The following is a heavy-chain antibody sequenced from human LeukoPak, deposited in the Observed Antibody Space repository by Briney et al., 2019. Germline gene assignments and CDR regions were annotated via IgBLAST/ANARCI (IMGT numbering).Heavy chain of an antibody. Sequence: TGGSLRLSCAASGFTFSSYGMHWVRQAPGKGLEWVAFIRYDGSNKYYADSVKGRFTISRDNSKNTLYLQMNSLRAEDTAVYYCARDRAYYDILTGYSGPFDYWGQGTLVTVSS. J-gene: IGHJ4*02. CDR2: IRYDGSNK. CDR3: ARDRAYYDILTGYSGPFDY. CDR1: GFTFSSYG. V-gene: IGHV3-30*02. D-gene: IGHD3-9*01.